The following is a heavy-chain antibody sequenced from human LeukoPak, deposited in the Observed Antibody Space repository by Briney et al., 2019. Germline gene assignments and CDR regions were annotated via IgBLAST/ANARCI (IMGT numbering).Heavy chain of an antibody. D-gene: IGHD4-17*01. CDR2: INHSGST. V-gene: IGHV4-34*01. CDR3: ARGADYGDYAALDY. Sequence: SETLSLTCAVYGGSFSGYYWSWIRQPPGKGLERIGEINHSGSTNYNPSLKSRVTISVDTSKHQFSLKLSSVTAADTAVYYCARGADYGDYAALDYWGQGTLVTVSS. CDR1: GGSFSGYY. J-gene: IGHJ4*02.